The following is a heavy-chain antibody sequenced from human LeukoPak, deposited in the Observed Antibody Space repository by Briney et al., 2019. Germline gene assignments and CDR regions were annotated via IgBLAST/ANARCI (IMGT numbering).Heavy chain of an antibody. V-gene: IGHV1-69*02. CDR2: IIPILGIA. CDR1: GGTFSSYT. CDR3: ARLGSGVVPAAVDAFDT. D-gene: IGHD2-2*01. Sequence: SVKVSCKASGGTFSSYTISWVRQAPGQGLEWMGRIIPILGIANYAQKFQGRVTITADKSTSTAYMELSSLRSEDTAVYYCARLGSGVVPAAVDAFDTWGQGTMVTVPS. J-gene: IGHJ3*02.